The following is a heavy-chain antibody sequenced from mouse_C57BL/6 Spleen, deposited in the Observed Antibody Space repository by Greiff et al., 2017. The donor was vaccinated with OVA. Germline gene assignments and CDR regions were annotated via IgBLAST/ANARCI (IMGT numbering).Heavy chain of an antibody. D-gene: IGHD2-3*01. Sequence: QFTLKESGPGILQSSQTLSLTCSFSGFSLSTSGMGVSWIRQPSGKGLEWLAHIYWDDDKRYNPSLKSRLTISKDTSRNQVFLKITSVDTADTATYYCARKGDGYYEDYAMDYWGQGTSVTVSS. CDR2: IYWDDDK. CDR3: ARKGDGYYEDYAMDY. J-gene: IGHJ4*01. CDR1: GFSLSTSGMG. V-gene: IGHV8-12*01.